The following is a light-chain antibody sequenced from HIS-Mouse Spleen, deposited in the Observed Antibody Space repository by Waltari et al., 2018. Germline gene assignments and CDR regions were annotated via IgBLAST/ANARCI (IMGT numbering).Light chain of an antibody. V-gene: IGKV3-15*01. CDR3: QQYNNWPPYT. CDR2: GAS. Sequence: DIVMTQSRATLSVSPGERATLSCRASQSVSSNLAWYQQKPGQAPRLLIYGASTRATGIPARFSGSGSGTEFTLTISSLQSEDFAVYYCQQYNNWPPYTFGQGTKLEIK. CDR1: QSVSSN. J-gene: IGKJ2*01.